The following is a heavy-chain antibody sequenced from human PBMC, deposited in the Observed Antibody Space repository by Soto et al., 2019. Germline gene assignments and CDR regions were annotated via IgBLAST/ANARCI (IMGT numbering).Heavy chain of an antibody. D-gene: IGHD2-15*01. CDR2: IKPDGGER. Sequence: EVQLVESGGGLVQPGGSLRLSCAASGFTFGTYWMYWVGQAPGKGLEWVANIKPDGGERYYVDSVKGRFTISRDNAKNSLYLQMNSLRAEDTALYYCARDAPGGYYNYWGQGTLVAVSS. V-gene: IGHV3-7*01. CDR1: GFTFGTYW. J-gene: IGHJ4*02. CDR3: ARDAPGGYYNY.